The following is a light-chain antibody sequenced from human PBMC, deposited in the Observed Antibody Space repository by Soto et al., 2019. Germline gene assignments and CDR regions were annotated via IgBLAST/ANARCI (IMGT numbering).Light chain of an antibody. CDR2: DAS. CDR3: QQYGSSPFT. J-gene: IGKJ3*01. Sequence: EIVLTQSPATLSLSPGERATLSCRASQSVRSSYLAWYQQKPGQAPRLLIYDASSRATGIPDRFSGSGSGTDFTLTISRLEPEDFAVYYCQQYGSSPFTFGPGTKVDIK. CDR1: QSVRSSY. V-gene: IGKV3-20*01.